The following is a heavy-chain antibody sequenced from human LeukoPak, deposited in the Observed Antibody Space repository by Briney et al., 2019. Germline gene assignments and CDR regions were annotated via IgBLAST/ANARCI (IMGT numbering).Heavy chain of an antibody. CDR1: GGSFSGYY. D-gene: IGHD6-19*01. CDR3: ARASGSGWLDY. Sequence: PSETLSLTCAVYGGSFSGYYWSWIRQPPGKGLEWIGEINHSGSTNYNPSLKSRVIISVDTSKNQFSLMLSSVTAADTAVYYCARASGSGWLDYWGQGTLVTVSS. V-gene: IGHV4-34*01. J-gene: IGHJ4*02. CDR2: INHSGST.